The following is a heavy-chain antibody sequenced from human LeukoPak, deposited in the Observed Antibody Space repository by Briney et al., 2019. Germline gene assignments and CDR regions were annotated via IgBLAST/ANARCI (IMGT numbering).Heavy chain of an antibody. D-gene: IGHD2-15*01. CDR3: ARDLDRGYCSGGTCSPGY. V-gene: IGHV3-30-3*01. CDR2: ISYDGSNK. J-gene: IGHJ4*02. CDR1: GFTFSSYA. Sequence: PGGSLRLSCAASGFTFSSYAMHWVRQAPGKGLEWVAVISYDGSNKYYADSVKGRFTISRDNSKSTLYLQMNSLRAEDTAVYYCARDLDRGYCSGGTCSPGYWGQGTLVTVSS.